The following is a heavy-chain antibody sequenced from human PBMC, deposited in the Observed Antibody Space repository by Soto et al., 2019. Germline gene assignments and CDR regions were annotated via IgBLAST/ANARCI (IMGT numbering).Heavy chain of an antibody. CDR3: ARDEGDFWSGRRYYYYYGMDV. V-gene: IGHV1-3*01. J-gene: IGHJ6*02. D-gene: IGHD3-3*01. CDR2: INAGNGNT. Sequence: QVQLVQSGAEVKKPGASVKVSCKASGYTFTSYAMHWVRQAPGQRLEWMGWINAGNGNTKYSQKFQGRVTITRDTSASKAYMELSSLRSEDTAVYYCARDEGDFWSGRRYYYYYGMDVWGQGTTVTVSS. CDR1: GYTFTSYA.